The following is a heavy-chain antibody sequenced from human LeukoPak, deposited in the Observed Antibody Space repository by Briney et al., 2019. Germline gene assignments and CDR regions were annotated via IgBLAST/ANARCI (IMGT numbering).Heavy chain of an antibody. CDR1: GGSFSGYC. Sequence: SETLSLTCAVYGGSFSGYCWSWIRQPPGKGLEWIGEINHIGSTNYNPSLKSRVTISVDTSKNQFSLKLSSVTAADTAVYYCARGGQVAAASPFDYWGQGTLVTVSS. D-gene: IGHD6-13*01. CDR3: ARGGQVAAASPFDY. CDR2: INHIGST. V-gene: IGHV4-34*01. J-gene: IGHJ4*02.